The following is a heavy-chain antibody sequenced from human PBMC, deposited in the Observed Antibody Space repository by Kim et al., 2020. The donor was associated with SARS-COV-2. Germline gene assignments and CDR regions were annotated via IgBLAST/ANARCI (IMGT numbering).Heavy chain of an antibody. Sequence: SETLSLTCTVSGGSISSGGYYWSWIRQHPGKGLEWIGYIYYSGSTYYNPSLKSRVTISVDTSKNQFSLKLSSVTAADTAVYYCARGTTVTTRFDYWGQGTLVTVSS. J-gene: IGHJ4*02. CDR1: GGSISSGGYY. D-gene: IGHD4-17*01. CDR3: ARGTTVTTRFDY. CDR2: IYYSGST. V-gene: IGHV4-31*03.